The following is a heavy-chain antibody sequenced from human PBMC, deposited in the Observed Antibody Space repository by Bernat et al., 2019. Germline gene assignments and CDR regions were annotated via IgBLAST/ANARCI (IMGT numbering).Heavy chain of an antibody. CDR2: IFPGDSDV. J-gene: IGHJ4*02. CDR1: GYTFTNYW. V-gene: IGHV5-51*01. CDR3: ARRISIFGTDDY. D-gene: IGHD3-3*01. Sequence: EVQLVQSGAEVKKPGESLKISCKGSGYTFTNYWIAWVRQMPGKGLEWMGIIFPGDSDVRSSPSFQGQVTISADKSINTAYLQWRSLKASDTAIYYGARRISIFGTDDYWGQGTPVTVSS.